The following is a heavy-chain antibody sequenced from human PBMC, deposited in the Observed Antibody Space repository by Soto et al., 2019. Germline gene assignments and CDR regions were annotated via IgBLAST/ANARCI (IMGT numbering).Heavy chain of an antibody. J-gene: IGHJ4*02. V-gene: IGHV1-18*04. CDR3: ARDRTILRYCSGGSCLFDY. CDR2: ISAYNGNT. Sequence: QVQLVQSGAEVKKPGASVKVSCKASGYTFTSYGISWVRQAPGQGLEGMGWISAYNGNTNYAQKLQGRVTMTTDTSTSTAYMELRSLRSDDTAVYYCARDRTILRYCSGGSCLFDYWGQGTLVTVSS. CDR1: GYTFTSYG. D-gene: IGHD2-15*01.